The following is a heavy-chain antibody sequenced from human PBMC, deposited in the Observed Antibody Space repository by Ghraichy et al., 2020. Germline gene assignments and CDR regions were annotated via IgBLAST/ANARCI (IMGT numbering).Heavy chain of an antibody. CDR1: GGSISSYY. J-gene: IGHJ4*02. CDR2: IYPGGSA. V-gene: IGHV4-34*01. D-gene: IGHD2-15*01. CDR3: ARGRYCGGGGCYPRPSSFDS. Sequence: TLSLTCTVSGGSISSYYWSWIRQSPGKGLEWIGEIYPGGSANYNPSLRSRVTISVDASRNQFSLRLTSVTAADTTIYYCARGRYCGGGGCYPRPSSFDSWGQGTLVTVSS.